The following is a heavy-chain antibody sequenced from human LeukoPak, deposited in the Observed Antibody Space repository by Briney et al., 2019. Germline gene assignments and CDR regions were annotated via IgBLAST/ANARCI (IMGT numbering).Heavy chain of an antibody. D-gene: IGHD6-19*01. CDR1: GFTFSSYW. CDR2: IKQDGSEK. V-gene: IGHV3-7*01. Sequence: GGSPRLSCAASGFTFSSYWMSWVRQAPGKGLEWVANIKQDGSEKYYVDSVKGRFTISRDNAKNSLYLQMNSLRAEDTAVYYCARGAGSSGWYRYSDYWGQGTLVTVSS. CDR3: ARGAGSSGWYRYSDY. J-gene: IGHJ4*02.